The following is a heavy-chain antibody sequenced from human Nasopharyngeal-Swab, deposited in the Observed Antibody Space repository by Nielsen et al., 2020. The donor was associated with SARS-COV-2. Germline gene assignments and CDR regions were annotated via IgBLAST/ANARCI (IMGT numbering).Heavy chain of an antibody. CDR3: ARVSSLSFGYSNFDY. D-gene: IGHD1-26*01. CDR2: VYYSGST. Sequence: SETLSLTCTVSGGSISSYYWSWIRQPPGEGLEWIGYVYYSGSTNYNPSLKSRVTVSVDTSKNQFSLKLSSVTAADTAVYYCARVSSLSFGYSNFDYWGQGTLVTVSS. V-gene: IGHV4-59*13. J-gene: IGHJ4*02. CDR1: GGSISSYY.